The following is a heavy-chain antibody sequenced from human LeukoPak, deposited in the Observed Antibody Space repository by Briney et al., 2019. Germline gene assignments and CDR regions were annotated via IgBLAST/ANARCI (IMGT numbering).Heavy chain of an antibody. V-gene: IGHV3-23*01. D-gene: IGHD3-10*02. Sequence: PGGSLRLSCAASGFTFSSYAMSWVRQAPGKGLEWVSAISGSGGSTYYADSVKGRFTISRDNSKNTLYLQMNSLRAEDTAVYYCARMFGENNYYYYYMDVWGKGTTVTVSS. J-gene: IGHJ6*03. CDR3: ARMFGENNYYYYYMDV. CDR1: GFTFSSYA. CDR2: ISGSGGST.